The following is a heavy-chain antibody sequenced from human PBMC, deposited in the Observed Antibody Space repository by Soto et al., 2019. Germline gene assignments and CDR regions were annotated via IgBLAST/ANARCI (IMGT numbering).Heavy chain of an antibody. CDR3: ARRWGTTYDY. CDR2: VSSTGST. D-gene: IGHD3-16*01. J-gene: IGHJ4*02. V-gene: IGHV4-59*01. Sequence: SETLSLTCTVSGASITQYYWTWIRQSPGKGLEWIVSVSSTGSTVYNPSLTSRVTVSLDTSKNRFSLTLNSVTAADTAVYHCARRWGTTYDYWGQGTLVTVSS. CDR1: GASITQYY.